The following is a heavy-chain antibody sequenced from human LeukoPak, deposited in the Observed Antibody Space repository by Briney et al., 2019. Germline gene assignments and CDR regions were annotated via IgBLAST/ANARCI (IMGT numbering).Heavy chain of an antibody. CDR2: IYYSGST. D-gene: IGHD3-22*01. CDR3: ASSYYDSSGPAY. V-gene: IGHV4-59*01. CDR1: GGSISSYC. J-gene: IGHJ4*02. Sequence: KPSETLSLXCTVSGGSISSYCWSWIRRPPGKGLESIGYIYYSGSTNYNPSLKSRVTISVDTSKNQFSLKLSSVTAADTAVYYCASSYYDSSGPAYWGQGTLVTVSS.